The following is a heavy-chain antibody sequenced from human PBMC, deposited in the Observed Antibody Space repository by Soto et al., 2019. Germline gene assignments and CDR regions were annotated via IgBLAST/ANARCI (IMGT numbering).Heavy chain of an antibody. CDR3: ARTRQRRPVFYVDY. V-gene: IGHV1-69*01. D-gene: IGHD2-2*01. J-gene: IGHJ4*02. CDR2: IIPKYGTT. Sequence: QVQLMQSGAEVTKPGSSVKVSCKASGGPFNTFGISWVRQAPGQGLEWMGGIIPKYGTTNYALRFQGRVTITADEYTTTAYLELSSLRHDDTAIYYCARTRQRRPVFYVDYWGQGTPISVTS. CDR1: GGPFNTFG.